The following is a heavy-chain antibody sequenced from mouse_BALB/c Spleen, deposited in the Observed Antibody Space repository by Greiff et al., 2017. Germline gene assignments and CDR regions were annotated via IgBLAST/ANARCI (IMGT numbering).Heavy chain of an antibody. V-gene: IGHV5-12-1*01. CDR2: ISSGGGST. CDR1: GFAFSCYD. D-gene: IGHD1-2*01. CDR3: ASSLLRPLDY. J-gene: IGHJ2*01. Sequence: EVKLVESGGGLVKPGGSLKLSCAASGFAFSCYDMSWVRQTPEKRLEWVAYISSGGGSTYYPDTVKGRFTISRDNAKNTLYLQMSSLKSEDTAMYYCASSLLRPLDYWGQGTTLTVSS.